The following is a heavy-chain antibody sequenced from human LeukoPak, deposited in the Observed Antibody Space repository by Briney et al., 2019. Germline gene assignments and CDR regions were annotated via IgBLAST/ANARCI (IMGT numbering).Heavy chain of an antibody. CDR3: AKGADYGDNYKSHYHYMDV. Sequence: GGTLRLSCAASGFTFSSYGMSWVRQAPGKGLEWVSAISGSDNTTSYADSVKGRFTISRDNSKNTLYLQMNSLRAEDTAVYYCAKGADYGDNYKSHYHYMDVWGKGTTVTVSS. V-gene: IGHV3-23*01. CDR1: GFTFSSYG. D-gene: IGHD4-17*01. CDR2: ISGSDNTT. J-gene: IGHJ6*03.